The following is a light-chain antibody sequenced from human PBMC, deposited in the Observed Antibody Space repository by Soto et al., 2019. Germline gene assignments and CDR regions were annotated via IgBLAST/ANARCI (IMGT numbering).Light chain of an antibody. J-gene: IGKJ1*01. CDR2: GTS. Sequence: EIVLTQSPGTLSLSPGERATLSCRASQSFSSNYLAWYQQKPGQAPRLLIYGTSSRATGIPDRFSGSGSGTDFTLTISRLEPEDFAVYYCQQYGSSRTFGQGTRWISN. CDR3: QQYGSSRT. CDR1: QSFSSNY. V-gene: IGKV3-20*01.